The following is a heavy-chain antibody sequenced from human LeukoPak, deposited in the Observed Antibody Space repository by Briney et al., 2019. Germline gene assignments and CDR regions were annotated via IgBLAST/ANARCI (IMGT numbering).Heavy chain of an antibody. CDR2: INPNSGGT. CDR1: GYTFTGYY. D-gene: IGHD2-2*01. CDR3: ARYAASSTSY. J-gene: IGHJ4*02. V-gene: IGHV1-2*04. Sequence: ASVKVSCKASGYTFTGYYMHWVRQAPGQGLEWMGWINPNSGGTNYAQKFQGWVTMTRDTSISTAYMELSRLRSEDTAVYYCARYAASSTSYWGQGTLVTVSS.